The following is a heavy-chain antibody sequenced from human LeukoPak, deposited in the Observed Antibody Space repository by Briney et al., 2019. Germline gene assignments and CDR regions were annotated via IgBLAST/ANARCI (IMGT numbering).Heavy chain of an antibody. Sequence: PGGSLRLSCAASGFTFSIYGMSWVRQAPGKGLEWVSAISGSSGSTYYADSVKGRFTISRDNSKNTLYLQMNSLRAEDTAVYYCAKDAQLRLRPTAYYYYTDVWGKGAPVTAPS. V-gene: IGHV3-23*01. CDR3: AKDAQLRLRPTAYYYYTDV. CDR2: ISGSSGST. CDR1: GFTFSIYG. D-gene: IGHD4-17*01. J-gene: IGHJ6*03.